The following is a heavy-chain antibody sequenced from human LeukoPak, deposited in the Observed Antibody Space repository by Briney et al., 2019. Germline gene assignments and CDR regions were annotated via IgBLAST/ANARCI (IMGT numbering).Heavy chain of an antibody. D-gene: IGHD6-13*01. CDR3: AREVYRSSWYYFDY. V-gene: IGHV1-18*01. Sequence: ASVKVSCKASGYTFTSYGISWVRQAPGQGLEWMGWISAYNGNTNYAQNFQGRVTITADESTSTAYMELSSLRSEDTAVYYCAREVYRSSWYYFDYWGQGTLVTVSS. J-gene: IGHJ4*02. CDR2: ISAYNGNT. CDR1: GYTFTSYG.